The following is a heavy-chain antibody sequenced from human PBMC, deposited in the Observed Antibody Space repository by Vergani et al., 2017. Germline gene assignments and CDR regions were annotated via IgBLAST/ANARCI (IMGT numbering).Heavy chain of an antibody. CDR2: IYSGDET. Sequence: ELQLVESGGGLVQPGGSLRLSCAASVSTVSGNYITWVRQAPGKGLEWVSHIYSGDETYYADSVTGRVTISRDTYKNTLHLQINNLRVEDTAVYYGARGNYYGAGTYVDPWGQGTLVTVSS. CDR3: ARGNYYGAGTYVDP. J-gene: IGHJ5*02. D-gene: IGHD3-10*01. CDR1: VSTVSGNY. V-gene: IGHV3-66*02.